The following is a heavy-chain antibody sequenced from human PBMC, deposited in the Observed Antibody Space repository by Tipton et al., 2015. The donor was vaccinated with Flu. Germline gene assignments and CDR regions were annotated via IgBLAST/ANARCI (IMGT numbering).Heavy chain of an antibody. Sequence: TASGFAFSTYTMSWVRQVPGKGLEWVAGIVGSGADTYYADSVKGRFSISRDNSMNTVYMEMNSLRAEDTAIYYCAKDGRSYYFGSGSFRTNPYYYGLDVWGQGTTVTVSS. D-gene: IGHD3-10*01. CDR1: GFAFSTYT. CDR2: IVGSGADT. J-gene: IGHJ6*02. V-gene: IGHV3-23*01. CDR3: AKDGRSYYFGSGSFRTNPYYYGLDV.